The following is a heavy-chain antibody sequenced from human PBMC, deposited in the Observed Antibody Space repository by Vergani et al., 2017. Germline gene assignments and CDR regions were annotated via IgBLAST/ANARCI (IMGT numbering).Heavy chain of an antibody. J-gene: IGHJ6*03. CDR3: ARGDGYSNYDFYYYYMDV. Sequence: QVQLQESGPGLVKPSQTLSLTCTVSGGSISSCSYYWSWIRQPAGKGLEWIGRIYTSGSTNYNPSLKSRVTISVDTSKNQFSLKLSSVTAADTAVYYCARGDGYSNYDFYYYYMDVWGRGTTVTVSS. V-gene: IGHV4-61*02. CDR1: GGSISSCSYY. D-gene: IGHD4-11*01. CDR2: IYTSGST.